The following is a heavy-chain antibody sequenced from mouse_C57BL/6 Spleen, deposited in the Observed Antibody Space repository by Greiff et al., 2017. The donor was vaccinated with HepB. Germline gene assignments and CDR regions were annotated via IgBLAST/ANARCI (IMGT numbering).Heavy chain of an antibody. D-gene: IGHD2-4*01. Sequence: DVKLQESGPGLVKPSQSLSLTCSVTGYSITSGYYWNWIRQFPGNKLEWMGYISYDGSNNYNPSLKNRISITRDTSKNQFFLKLNSVTTEDTATYYCARAGYDYGGYYYAMDYWGQGTSVTVSS. CDR2: ISYDGSN. CDR1: GYSITSGYY. J-gene: IGHJ4*01. V-gene: IGHV3-6*01. CDR3: ARAGYDYGGYYYAMDY.